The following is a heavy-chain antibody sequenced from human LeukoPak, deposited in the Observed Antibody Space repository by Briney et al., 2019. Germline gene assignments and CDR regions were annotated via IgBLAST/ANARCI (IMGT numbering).Heavy chain of an antibody. Sequence: ASVTVSCKASGYTFTSYYIHWVRQAPGQGLEWMGLINPSGGSTSYAQKFQGRVTMTRDMSTSTVYMELSSLRSEDTAVYYCARGGLIRSTPFDYWGQGTLVTVSS. CDR2: INPSGGST. D-gene: IGHD4-23*01. CDR3: ARGGLIRSTPFDY. CDR1: GYTFTSYY. J-gene: IGHJ4*02. V-gene: IGHV1-46*01.